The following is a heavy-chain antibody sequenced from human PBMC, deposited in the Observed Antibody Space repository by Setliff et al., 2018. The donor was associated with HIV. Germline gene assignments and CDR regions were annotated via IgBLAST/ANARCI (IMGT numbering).Heavy chain of an antibody. CDR1: GGSMNIHY. J-gene: IGHJ4*02. V-gene: IGHV4-59*08. D-gene: IGHD3-3*01. CDR2: IYYSGST. Sequence: KTSETLSLTCTVSGGSMNIHYWSWIRQPPGKGLEWIGSIYYSGSTNYNPSLKSRVTISVDTSKNQFSLKLSSVTAADTAVYFCARHPYYNFWSGYSYFDYWGQGTLVTVSS. CDR3: ARHPYYNFWSGYSYFDY.